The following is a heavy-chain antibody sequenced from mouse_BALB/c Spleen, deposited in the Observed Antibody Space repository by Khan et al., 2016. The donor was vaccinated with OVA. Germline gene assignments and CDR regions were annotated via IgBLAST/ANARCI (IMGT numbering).Heavy chain of an antibody. CDR1: GYSFTDYT. Sequence: VQLKQSRPELVKPGASMKISCKASGYSFTDYTMNWVKQSPGKNLEWIGLINPYNGFTTYNQKFKGKATLTVHKSSSTAYMELLSLTSEDSAVYYCARGNYYGSNSWFAYWGQGTLVTVSA. D-gene: IGHD1-1*01. CDR3: ARGNYYGSNSWFAY. CDR2: INPYNGFT. J-gene: IGHJ3*01. V-gene: IGHV1-18*01.